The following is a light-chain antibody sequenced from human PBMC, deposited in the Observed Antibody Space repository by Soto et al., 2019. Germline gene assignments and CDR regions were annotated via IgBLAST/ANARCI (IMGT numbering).Light chain of an antibody. CDR2: AAS. V-gene: IGKV1-39*01. Sequence: DIQMTQSPSSLSASVGDRVTITCRASQSISSYLNWYQQKPGKAPKLLIYAASSLQSGVPSRFSGSGSGTDFTLIISSLQPEDFATYYGQQSYSTPHTFGQGTKLEIK. J-gene: IGKJ2*01. CDR3: QQSYSTPHT. CDR1: QSISSY.